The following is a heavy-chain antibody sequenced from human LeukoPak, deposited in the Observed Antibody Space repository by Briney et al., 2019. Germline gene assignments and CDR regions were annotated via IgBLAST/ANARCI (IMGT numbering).Heavy chain of an antibody. CDR3: VKDLTGTWSFDY. D-gene: IGHD3-9*01. J-gene: IGHJ4*02. V-gene: IGHV3-64D*06. CDR1: GITFSSYS. CDR2: IGPNGAST. Sequence: GESLRLSCATSGITFSSYSMKWVRQAPGKGLEYVSSIGPNGASTLYADSVKGRFTISRDNSKNALYLQLTSLRLEDTALYYCVKDLTGTWSFDYWGQGTLVTVSS.